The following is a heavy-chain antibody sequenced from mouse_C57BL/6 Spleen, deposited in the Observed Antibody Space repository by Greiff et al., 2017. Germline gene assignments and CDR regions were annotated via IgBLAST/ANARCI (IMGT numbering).Heavy chain of an antibody. V-gene: IGHV1-82*01. CDR3: APAGETSAWFAY. J-gene: IGHJ3*01. CDR1: GYAFSSSW. Sequence: QVQLKESGPELVKPGASVKISCKASGYAFSSSWMNWVKQRPGKGLEWIGRIYPGDGDTNYNGKFKGKATLTADKSSSTAYMQLSSLTSEDSAVYFCAPAGETSAWFAYWGQGTLVTVSA. CDR2: IYPGDGDT.